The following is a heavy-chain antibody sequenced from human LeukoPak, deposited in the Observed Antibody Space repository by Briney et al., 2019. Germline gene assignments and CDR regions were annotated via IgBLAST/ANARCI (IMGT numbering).Heavy chain of an antibody. J-gene: IGHJ6*03. CDR1: GDSINTYY. V-gene: IGHV4-59*12. Sequence: SETLSLTCTVSGDSINTYYWTWIRQPPGKGLEWIGYIYYIGSTYYNPSLKSRVTMSVDTSKNQFSLMLSSVTAADTAVYYCARERTDIVVVPAAIVYYYYMDVWGKGTTVTVSS. D-gene: IGHD2-2*02. CDR3: ARERTDIVVVPAAIVYYYYMDV. CDR2: IYYIGST.